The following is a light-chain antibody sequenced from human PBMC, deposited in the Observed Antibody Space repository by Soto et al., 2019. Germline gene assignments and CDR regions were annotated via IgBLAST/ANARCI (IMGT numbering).Light chain of an antibody. Sequence: EILLTQSPATGSLSPGERATLSCRASQSVSSYLAWYQQKPGQAPRLLIYDASNRATGIPARFSGSGSGTDFTLTISSLEPEDFAVYYCQQRSNWPQLTFGGGTKVDIK. CDR3: QQRSNWPQLT. J-gene: IGKJ4*01. CDR2: DAS. CDR1: QSVSSY. V-gene: IGKV3-11*01.